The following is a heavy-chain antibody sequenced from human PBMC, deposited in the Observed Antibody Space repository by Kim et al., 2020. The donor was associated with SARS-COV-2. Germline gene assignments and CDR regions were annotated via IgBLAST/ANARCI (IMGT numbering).Heavy chain of an antibody. D-gene: IGHD3-16*01. Sequence: GGSLRLSCAASGFTFSSFAMNWVRQAPGKGLEWVSFISYGGSNNNSADSVKGRFTTSRDNSKNTLFLQMNSLSAEATAIYYCARHACSFRHWGQDSW. V-gene: IGHV3-30-3*01. CDR2: ISYGGSNN. CDR1: GFTFSSFA. J-gene: IGHJ5*01. CDR3: ARHACSFRHWGQDS.